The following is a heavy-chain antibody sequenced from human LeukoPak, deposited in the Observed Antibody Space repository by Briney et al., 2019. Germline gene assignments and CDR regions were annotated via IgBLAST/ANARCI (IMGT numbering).Heavy chain of an antibody. V-gene: IGHV4-31*03. CDR3: ARDTSGYYSLDY. D-gene: IGHD3-22*01. CDR1: GGSISSSSYY. Sequence: SETLSLTCTVSGGSISSSSYYWGWIRQHPGKGLEWIGCIYYTGTTYYNPSLKSRVTISVDTSENQFSLKVISVTSADTAVYYCARDTSGYYSLDYWGQGTLVTVSS. J-gene: IGHJ4*02. CDR2: IYYTGTT.